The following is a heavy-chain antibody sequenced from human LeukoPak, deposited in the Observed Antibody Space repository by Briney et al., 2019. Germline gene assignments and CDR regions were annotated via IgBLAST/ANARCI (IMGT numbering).Heavy chain of an antibody. D-gene: IGHD6-19*01. CDR1: GFTFSSYS. CDR2: ISSSSSYM. CDR3: ARDHLYSSGRTRPPFDI. V-gene: IGHV3-21*01. Sequence: GGSLRLSCAASGFTFSSYSMNWVRQAPGKGLEWVSSISSSSSYMYYADSVKGRFTISRDNAKNSLYLQMNSLRAEDTAVYYCARDHLYSSGRTRPPFDIWGQGTMVTVSS. J-gene: IGHJ3*02.